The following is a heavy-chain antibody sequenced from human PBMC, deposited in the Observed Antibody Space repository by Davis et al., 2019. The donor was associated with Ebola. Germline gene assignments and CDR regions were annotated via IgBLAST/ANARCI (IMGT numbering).Heavy chain of an antibody. D-gene: IGHD3-9*01. J-gene: IGHJ3*02. V-gene: IGHV3-30*02. CDR3: AKDLRPGYDVMTGYYPDPFDI. CDR1: GFTFSDYG. Sequence: GGSLRLSCAASGFTFSDYGMHWVRQTPGKGLEWVAFIRYDSNYEYYADSVKGRFTISRDNSKHALYLQLSSLRAEDTAVFYCAKDLRPGYDVMTGYYPDPFDIRGQGTVVNVSS. CDR2: IRYDSNYE.